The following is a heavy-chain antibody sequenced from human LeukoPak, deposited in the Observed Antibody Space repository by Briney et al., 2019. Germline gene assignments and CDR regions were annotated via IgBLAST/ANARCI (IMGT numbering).Heavy chain of an antibody. D-gene: IGHD5-18*01. CDR3: AMVLRVDTARVEEYYFDY. CDR1: GVTFSSYA. J-gene: IGHJ4*02. Sequence: SVKVSCKASGVTFSSYAISWVRQAPGQGLEWMGGIIPIFGTANYAQKFQGRVTITADESTSTAYMELSSLRSEDTAVYYCAMVLRVDTARVEEYYFDYWGQGTLVTVSS. V-gene: IGHV1-69*13. CDR2: IIPIFGTA.